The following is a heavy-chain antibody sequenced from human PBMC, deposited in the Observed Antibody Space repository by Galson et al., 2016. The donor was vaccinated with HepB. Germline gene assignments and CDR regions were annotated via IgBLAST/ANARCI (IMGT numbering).Heavy chain of an antibody. CDR3: ARDTPDYSGNFDY. V-gene: IGHV3-30*04. Sequence: SLRLSCAASAFSFRSYAMHWVRQAPGKGLEWVTVISFDGSDKYYADSVKGRFIISRDNSKNTVYLQMNSLRAEDTAVYYCARDTPDYSGNFDYWGQGALVSVSS. CDR2: ISFDGSDK. J-gene: IGHJ4*02. D-gene: IGHD4-11*01. CDR1: AFSFRSYA.